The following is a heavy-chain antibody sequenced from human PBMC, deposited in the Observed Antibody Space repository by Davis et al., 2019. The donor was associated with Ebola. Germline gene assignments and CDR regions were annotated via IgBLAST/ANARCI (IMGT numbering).Heavy chain of an antibody. D-gene: IGHD6-19*01. J-gene: IGHJ4*02. V-gene: IGHV4-59*01. CDR3: ARDTSTTGWGIDY. CDR1: GGSISSYY. CDR2: IYYNGNP. Sequence: SATLSLTCTVSGGSISSYYWSWIRQSPEKGLEWIAYIYYNGNPYYNPSLKSRVTISVDTSKNQFSLKLSSVTAADTAVYYCARDTSTTGWGIDYWGQGTVVTVSS.